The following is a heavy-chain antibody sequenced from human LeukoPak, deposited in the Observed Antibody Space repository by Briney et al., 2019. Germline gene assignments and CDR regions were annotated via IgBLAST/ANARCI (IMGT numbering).Heavy chain of an antibody. D-gene: IGHD3-10*01. CDR3: ARTEPLITMVRGVISNCMDV. J-gene: IGHJ6*02. CDR2: ISAYNGNT. V-gene: IGHV1-18*01. CDR1: GYTFTSYG. Sequence: ASVKVSCKASGYTFTSYGISWVRQAPGQGLEWMGWISAYNGNTNYAQKLQGRVTMTTDTSTSTAYMELRSLRSDDTAVYYCARTEPLITMVRGVISNCMDVWGQGTMVTVSS.